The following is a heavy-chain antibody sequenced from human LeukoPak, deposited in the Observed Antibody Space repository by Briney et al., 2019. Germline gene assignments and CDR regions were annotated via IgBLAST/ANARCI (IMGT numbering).Heavy chain of an antibody. V-gene: IGHV4-59*01. CDR1: GGTISSYY. CDR2: IYYSGST. CDR3: ARATTTGWYADY. D-gene: IGHD6-19*01. J-gene: IGHJ4*02. Sequence: SETLSLTCTVSGGTISSYYWSWIRQPPGKGLEWIGYIYYSGSTNYNPSLYSRVAISVDTSKNQFSLILSSVTAADTAVYHCARATTTGWYADYWGQGTLVTVSS.